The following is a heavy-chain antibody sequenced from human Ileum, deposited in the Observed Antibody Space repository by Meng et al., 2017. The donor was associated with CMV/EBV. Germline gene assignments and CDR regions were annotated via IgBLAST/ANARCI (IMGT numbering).Heavy chain of an antibody. CDR2: IKQDGSEK. D-gene: IGHD2-15*01. V-gene: IGHV3-7*01. CDR1: RFIFSSYD. CDR3: ARDVGYCSGGSCYSRYLDY. J-gene: IGHJ4*02. Sequence: GESLKISCAASRFIFSSYDMHWVRQAPGKGLEWVANIKQDGSEKYYVDSVKGRFTISRDNAKNTLYLQMNSLRAEDTAVYYCARDVGYCSGGSCYSRYLDYRGQGTLVTVSS.